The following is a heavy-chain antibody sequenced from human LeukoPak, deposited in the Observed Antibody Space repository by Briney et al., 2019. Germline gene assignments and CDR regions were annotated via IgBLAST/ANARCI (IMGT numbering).Heavy chain of an antibody. V-gene: IGHV4-59*01. CDR2: IYYSGST. J-gene: IGHJ5*02. CDR3: ARGPPEFANWLDP. D-gene: IGHD2-2*01. CDR1: GGSISSYY. Sequence: SETLSLTCTVSGGSISSYYWSWIRQPPGKGLEWIGYIYYSGSTNYNPSLKSRVTISVDTSKNQFSLKLSSVTAADTAVYYCARGPPEFANWLDPWGQGTLVTVSS.